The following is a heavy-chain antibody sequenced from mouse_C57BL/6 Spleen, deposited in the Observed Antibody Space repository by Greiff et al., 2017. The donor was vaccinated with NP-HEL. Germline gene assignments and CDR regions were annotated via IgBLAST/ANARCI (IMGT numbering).Heavy chain of an antibody. J-gene: IGHJ4*01. CDR1: GYNFTSYW. V-gene: IGHV1-50*01. CDR2: IDPSDSYT. Sequence: VQLQQPGAELVKPGASVKLSCKASGYNFTSYWMQWVKQRPGQGLEWIGEIDPSDSYTNYTPKFKGKATLTVDTSSSTAYMQLSSLTSEDSAVYYCARNYDGSRYAMDYWGQGTSVTVAS. D-gene: IGHD1-1*01. CDR3: ARNYDGSRYAMDY.